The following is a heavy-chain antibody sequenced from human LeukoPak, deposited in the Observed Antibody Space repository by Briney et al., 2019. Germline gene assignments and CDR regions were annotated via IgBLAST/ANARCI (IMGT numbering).Heavy chain of an antibody. CDR3: AKDHSSSSGIDY. V-gene: IGHV3-30-3*02. D-gene: IGHD6-6*01. CDR1: GGTFSSYA. Sequence: GSSVKVSCKASGGTFSSYAMHWVRQSPGKGLEWVAVISYDGSNKYYADSVKGRFTISRDNSKNTLYLQMNSLRAEDTAVYYCAKDHSSSSGIDYWGQGTLVTVSS. CDR2: ISYDGSNK. J-gene: IGHJ4*02.